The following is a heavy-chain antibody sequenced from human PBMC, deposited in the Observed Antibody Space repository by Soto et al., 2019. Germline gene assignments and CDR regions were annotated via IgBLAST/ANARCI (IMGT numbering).Heavy chain of an antibody. Sequence: SETLSLTCTVTGASVINDYWNWIRQPPGKGLEWIGFVYDSGSTSYNSSLKSRLTISVDTSKNQFSLKLSSVTAADTAVYYCVRQVGAAGSYSYAVWGQGTMVTVSS. D-gene: IGHD2-15*01. V-gene: IGHV4-59*02. CDR3: VRQVGAAGSYSYAV. CDR2: VYDSGST. J-gene: IGHJ3*01. CDR1: GASVINDY.